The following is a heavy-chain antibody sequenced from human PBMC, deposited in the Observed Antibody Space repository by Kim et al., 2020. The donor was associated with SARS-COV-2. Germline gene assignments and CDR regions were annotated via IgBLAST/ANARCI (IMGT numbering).Heavy chain of an antibody. V-gene: IGHV4-34*01. D-gene: IGHD3-9*01. J-gene: IGHJ6*02. CDR3: ARVVVGLHYDILTGYWNGSYYYYGMDV. Sequence: SETLSLTCAVYGGSFSGYYWSWIRQPPGKGLEWIGEINHSGSTNYNPSLKSRVTISVDTSKNQFSLKLSSVIAADTAVYYCARVVVGLHYDILTGYWNGSYYYYGMDVWGQGTTVTVSS. CDR1: GGSFSGYY. CDR2: INHSGST.